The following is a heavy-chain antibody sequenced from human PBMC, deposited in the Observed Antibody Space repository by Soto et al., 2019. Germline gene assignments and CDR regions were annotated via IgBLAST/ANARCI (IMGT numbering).Heavy chain of an antibody. CDR2: IRSSGTTI. D-gene: IGHD3-16*02. J-gene: IGHJ6*02. Sequence: QGQLGESGGGLAKPGGSLRLSCAASGFTFNSYYMSWVRQAPGKGLEWVSYIRSSGTTIYYADSVKGRFTISRDKARNSLFLQMSSLRAEDTAVYYCAKGCVWGGCRPSMGVWGHGTPVIVSS. V-gene: IGHV3-11*01. CDR3: AKGCVWGGCRPSMGV. CDR1: GFTFNSYY.